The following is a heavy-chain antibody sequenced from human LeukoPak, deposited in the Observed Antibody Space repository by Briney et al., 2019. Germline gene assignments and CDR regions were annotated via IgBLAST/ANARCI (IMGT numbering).Heavy chain of an antibody. Sequence: SSETLSLTCTVSGDSISNYYWSWIRQPAGKGLEWIGRIYPSGTTNFSPSLKSRVTMSLDTSKSQFSLNLSSVTAADTAIYYCARGLRGHDAMDVWGQGTTVTVSS. J-gene: IGHJ6*02. D-gene: IGHD3-16*01. CDR1: GDSISNYY. CDR2: IYPSGTT. CDR3: ARGLRGHDAMDV. V-gene: IGHV4-4*07.